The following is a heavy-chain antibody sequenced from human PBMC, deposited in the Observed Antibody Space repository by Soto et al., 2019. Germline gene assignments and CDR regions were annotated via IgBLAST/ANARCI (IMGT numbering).Heavy chain of an antibody. J-gene: IGHJ4*02. CDR2: IYYSGST. D-gene: IGHD6-19*01. Sequence: ETLSLTCTVSGGSISSYYWSWIRQPPGKGLEWIGYIYYSGSTNYNPSLKSRVTISVDTSKNQFSLKLNSVTAADTAVYYCASYSSGWYDVSYWGQGTLVTVSS. CDR3: ASYSSGWYDVSY. CDR1: GGSISSYY. V-gene: IGHV4-59*01.